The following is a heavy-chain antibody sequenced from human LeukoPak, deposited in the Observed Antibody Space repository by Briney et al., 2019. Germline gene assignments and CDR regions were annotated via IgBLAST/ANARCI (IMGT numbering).Heavy chain of an antibody. D-gene: IGHD6-13*01. CDR2: IYYSGST. Sequence: SETLSLTCTVSGGSISSYYWSWIRQPPGKGLEWIGYIYYSGSTNYNPSLRSRVTISVDTSKNQFSLKLSSVTAADTAVYYCARVTGYVMEDYFDYWGQGTLVTVSS. V-gene: IGHV4-59*01. CDR3: ARVTGYVMEDYFDY. J-gene: IGHJ4*02. CDR1: GGSISSYY.